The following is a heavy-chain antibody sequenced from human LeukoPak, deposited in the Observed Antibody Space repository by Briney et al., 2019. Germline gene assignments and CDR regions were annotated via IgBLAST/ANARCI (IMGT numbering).Heavy chain of an antibody. CDR2: ITAYNGNR. Sequence: AASVKVSCKTSGYTFSNYGISWVRQAPGQGLEWMGRITAYNGNRLYAQRFQGRITLTTDTSTSTSYMELRSLEYDDTAIYYCARDNDKVVDHWGQGTLVTVSS. J-gene: IGHJ4*01. CDR3: ARDNDKVVDH. D-gene: IGHD1-1*01. CDR1: GYTFSNYG. V-gene: IGHV1-18*01.